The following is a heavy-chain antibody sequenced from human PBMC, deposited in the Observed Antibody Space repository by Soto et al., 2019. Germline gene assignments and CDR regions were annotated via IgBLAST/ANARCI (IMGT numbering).Heavy chain of an antibody. Sequence: QVQLQQWGAGLLKPSETLSLTCAVYSGSFSGYYWSWIRQPPGKGLEWIGEINHSGSTNYNPSLKSRVTILVDTSKNQFSLKLSSVTAADTAVYYCARFSIAVADAFDLWGQGTMVTVSS. CDR3: ARFSIAVADAFDL. V-gene: IGHV4-34*01. D-gene: IGHD6-19*01. CDR1: SGSFSGYY. CDR2: INHSGST. J-gene: IGHJ3*01.